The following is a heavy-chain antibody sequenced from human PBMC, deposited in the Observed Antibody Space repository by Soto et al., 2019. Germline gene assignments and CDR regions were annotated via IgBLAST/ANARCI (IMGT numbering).Heavy chain of an antibody. Sequence: ASVKVSCKASGYTFTSYYMHWVRQAPGQGLEWMGIINPSGGSTSYAQKFQGRVTMTRDTSTSTVYMGLSSLRSEDTAVYYWALPLVGDYAFDIWGQGTMVTVSS. CDR2: INPSGGST. J-gene: IGHJ3*02. V-gene: IGHV1-46*01. CDR3: ALPLVGDYAFDI. D-gene: IGHD4-17*01. CDR1: GYTFTSYY.